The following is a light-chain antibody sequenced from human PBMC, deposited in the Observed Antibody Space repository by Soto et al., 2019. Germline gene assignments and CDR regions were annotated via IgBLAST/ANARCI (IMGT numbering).Light chain of an antibody. CDR3: QQTYSTPIT. J-gene: IGKJ5*01. CDR1: QSIASS. V-gene: IGKV3-11*01. Sequence: EVVLTQSPATLSLSPGERATLSCRASQSIASSLGWYQQKPGQAPRLLIYDASSRAAGVPARFSGSGSGTDFTLTISSLEPEDFATYYCQQTYSTPITFGQGTRLEI. CDR2: DAS.